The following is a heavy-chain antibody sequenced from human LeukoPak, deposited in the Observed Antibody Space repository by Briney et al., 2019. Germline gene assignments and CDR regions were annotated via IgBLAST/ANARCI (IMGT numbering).Heavy chain of an antibody. CDR3: AKDMVRGVSYYYYMDV. D-gene: IGHD3-10*01. Sequence: PGGSLRLSCAASGFTFSSYGMHWVRQAPGKGLEWVAFIRYDGSNKYYADSVKGRFTISRDNSKNTLYLQTNNLRAEDTAVYYCAKDMVRGVSYYYYMDVWGKGTTVTVSS. J-gene: IGHJ6*03. V-gene: IGHV3-30*02. CDR1: GFTFSSYG. CDR2: IRYDGSNK.